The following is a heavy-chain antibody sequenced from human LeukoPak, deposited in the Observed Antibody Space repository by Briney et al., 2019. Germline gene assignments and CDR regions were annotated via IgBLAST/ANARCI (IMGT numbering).Heavy chain of an antibody. J-gene: IGHJ4*02. D-gene: IGHD3-10*01. V-gene: IGHV4-38-2*01. CDR3: AGALYGSGTSLSHY. CDR2: IYHSGST. CDR1: GYSISSGYY. Sequence: PSETLSLTCAVSGYSISSGYYWCWIRQPPGKGLEWIGSIYHSGSTYYNPSLKSRVTISVDTSKNQFSLKLSSVTAAGTAVYYCAGALYGSGTSLSHYCGQGTLVTVSS.